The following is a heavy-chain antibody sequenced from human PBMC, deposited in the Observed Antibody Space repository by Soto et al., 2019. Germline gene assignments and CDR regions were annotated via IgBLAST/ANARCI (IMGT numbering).Heavy chain of an antibody. V-gene: IGHV4-31*03. Sequence: PSETLSLTCTVSGGSISSGGYYWSWIRQHPGKGLEWIGYIYYSGSTYYNPSLKSRVTISVDTSKNQFSLKLSSVTAADTAVYYCARDTGTAGATYFDYWGQGTLVTVSS. D-gene: IGHD1-26*01. CDR2: IYYSGST. J-gene: IGHJ4*02. CDR3: ARDTGTAGATYFDY. CDR1: GGSISSGGYY.